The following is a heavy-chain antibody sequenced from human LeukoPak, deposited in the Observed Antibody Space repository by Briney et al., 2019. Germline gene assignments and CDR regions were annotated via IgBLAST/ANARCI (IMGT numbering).Heavy chain of an antibody. Sequence: PGGSLRLSCAASGFTFNTYTMNWVRQAPGKGLEWVSSITASSTAIYSADSVKGRFTISRDNAKNTLYLQMNSLRAEDTAVYYCAIRRSNTRYTIYYYMDVWGKGTTVTVSS. CDR2: ITASSTAI. CDR1: GFTFNTYT. V-gene: IGHV3-21*04. CDR3: AIRRSNTRYTIYYYMDV. D-gene: IGHD3-3*01. J-gene: IGHJ6*03.